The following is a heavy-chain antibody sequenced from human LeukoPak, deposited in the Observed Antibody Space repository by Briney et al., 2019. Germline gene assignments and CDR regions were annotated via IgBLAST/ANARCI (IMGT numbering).Heavy chain of an antibody. D-gene: IGHD3-10*01. CDR2: VYYSGST. Sequence: PSETLSLTCTVSGGSISSYYWGWIRQPPGKGLEWIGYVYYSGSTNYNPSLKSRVTISVDTSKNQFSLKLSSVTAADTAVYYCARGGYYGSGNDFRFDPWGQGTLVTVSS. J-gene: IGHJ5*02. CDR3: ARGGYYGSGNDFRFDP. CDR1: GGSISSYY. V-gene: IGHV4-59*01.